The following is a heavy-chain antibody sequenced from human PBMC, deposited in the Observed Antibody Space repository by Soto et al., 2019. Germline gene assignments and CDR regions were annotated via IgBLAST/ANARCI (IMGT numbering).Heavy chain of an antibody. CDR2: IYYSGST. Sequence: SISSGGYYWSWIRQHPGKGLEWIGYIYYSGSTNYNPSLKSRVTISVDTSKNQFSLKLSSVTDADTAVYYCARNDDFWSGYDYYYYGMDVWGQGTKVTVSS. CDR1: SISSGGYY. V-gene: IGHV4-31*02. D-gene: IGHD3-3*01. CDR3: ARNDDFWSGYDYYYYGMDV. J-gene: IGHJ6*02.